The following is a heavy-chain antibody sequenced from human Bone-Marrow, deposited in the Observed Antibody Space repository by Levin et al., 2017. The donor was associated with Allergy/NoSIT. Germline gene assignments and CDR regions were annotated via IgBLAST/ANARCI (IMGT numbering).Heavy chain of an antibody. D-gene: IGHD6-19*01. CDR1: GFSFNDHS. Sequence: GESLKISCTASGFSFNDHSMNWVRQAPGKGLEWVGRTRNKANIYTTEYAASVKGRFTISRDDSRSSLFLQMNSLQTEDTAVYYCAREGDSSAYYIDFDYWGQGTLVTVSS. J-gene: IGHJ4*02. CDR2: TRNKANIYTT. CDR3: AREGDSSAYYIDFDY. V-gene: IGHV3-72*01.